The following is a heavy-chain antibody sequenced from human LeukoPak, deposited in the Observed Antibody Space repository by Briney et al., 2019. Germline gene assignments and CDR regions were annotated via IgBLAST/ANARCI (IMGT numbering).Heavy chain of an antibody. CDR2: MYYSGGT. V-gene: IGHV4-39*01. J-gene: IGHJ3*02. CDR1: GDSIRSSSYY. Sequence: PSETLSLTCTVSGDSIRSSSYYWGWIRQPPGKGLEWIGSMYYSGGTYYTPSLKSRVAISVDTSTNPCSLKLNSVTAADTAVYYCARGLSFEAYDIWGQGTMVSVSS. D-gene: IGHD2-21*01. CDR3: ARGLSFEAYDI.